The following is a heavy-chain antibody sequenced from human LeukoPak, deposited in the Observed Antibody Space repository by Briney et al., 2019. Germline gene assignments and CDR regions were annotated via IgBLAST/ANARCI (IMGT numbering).Heavy chain of an antibody. J-gene: IGHJ5*02. CDR3: ARDESGTTPNGWFGP. CDR1: GFAFTGYY. V-gene: IGHV1-2*02. Sequence: ASVKVSCKASGFAFTGYYMHWVRQAPGQGLEWMGWINPNSGGTNYAQKFQGRVTMTRDTSISTAYMELSRLTSDDTAVYYCARDESGTTPNGWFGPWGQGTLVTVSS. CDR2: INPNSGGT. D-gene: IGHD1-14*01.